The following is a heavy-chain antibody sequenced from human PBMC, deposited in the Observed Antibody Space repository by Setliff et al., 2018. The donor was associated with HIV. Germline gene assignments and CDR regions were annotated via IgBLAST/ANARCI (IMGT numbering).Heavy chain of an antibody. CDR3: ARGRYYYDSSGYYPLDY. CDR1: GYTFTGYY. CDR2: INPNSGGT. V-gene: IGHV1-2*04. Sequence: ASVKVSCKASGYTFTGYYMHWVRQAPGQGLEWMGWINPNSGGTNYAQKFQGWVTMTRDTSISTAYMELSRLRSDDTAVYYCARGRYYYDSSGYYPLDYWGQGTLVTVSS. D-gene: IGHD3-22*01. J-gene: IGHJ4*02.